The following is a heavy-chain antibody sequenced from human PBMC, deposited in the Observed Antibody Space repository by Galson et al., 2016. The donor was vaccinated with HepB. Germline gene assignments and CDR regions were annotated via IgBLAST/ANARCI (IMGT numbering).Heavy chain of an antibody. CDR1: GYSFSNNY. Sequence: SVKVSCKASGYSFSNNYIHWVRHAPGQGLEWVGMISPGAGDTAYAQNFQGRVTVTRDTSSSTIYMELSGLRSDDTAVYYCARNGRVERAAAAMGRFWHLDNWGQGTLVVVSS. CDR2: ISPGAGDT. CDR3: ARNGRVERAAAAMGRFWHLDN. V-gene: IGHV1-46*01. J-gene: IGHJ4*02. D-gene: IGHD2-2*01.